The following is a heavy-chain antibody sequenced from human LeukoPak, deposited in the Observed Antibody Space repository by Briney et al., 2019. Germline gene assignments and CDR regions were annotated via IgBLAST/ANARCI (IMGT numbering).Heavy chain of an antibody. V-gene: IGHV3-30*04. CDR2: ISYDGSNK. Sequence: GGSLRLSCAASGFTFSTYTIHWVRPAPGKGLEWVAVISYDGSNKYYADSVKGRFTLSRDNSKDTLYLQMDSLRAEDTAVYSCARGYCSSTACPPCDYWGQGTLVTVSS. CDR1: GFTFSTYT. D-gene: IGHD2-2*01. J-gene: IGHJ4*02. CDR3: ARGYCSSTACPPCDY.